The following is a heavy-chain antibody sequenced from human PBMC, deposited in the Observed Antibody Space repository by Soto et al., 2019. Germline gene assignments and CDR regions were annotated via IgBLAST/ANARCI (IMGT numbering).Heavy chain of an antibody. J-gene: IGHJ4*02. D-gene: IGHD3-22*01. CDR1: GFIFSNYG. V-gene: IGHV3-33*08. CDR2: LWYDGTNK. Sequence: QVQLGESGGGVVQPGRSLRLSCAASGFIFSNYGMHWVRQAPGKGLGWVAGLWYDGTNKFYTDSVRGRFTISRDNSKNTLYLQMNSLRAEDTAMYFCARDAWDSTGYFAHWGQGTLVTVSS. CDR3: ARDAWDSTGYFAH.